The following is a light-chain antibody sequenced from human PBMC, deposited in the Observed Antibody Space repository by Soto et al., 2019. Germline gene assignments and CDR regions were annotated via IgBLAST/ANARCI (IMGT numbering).Light chain of an antibody. Sequence: EIVMTQSPATLSVSPGERATLSCRASQSVNNNLAWYQQTPGQAPRLLIHAISTRATGVPARFSGSGSGTEFTLTISSLQSEDFALYYCQQYNNWRTFGQGTKVEIK. CDR1: QSVNNN. CDR3: QQYNNWRT. CDR2: AIS. J-gene: IGKJ1*01. V-gene: IGKV3-15*01.